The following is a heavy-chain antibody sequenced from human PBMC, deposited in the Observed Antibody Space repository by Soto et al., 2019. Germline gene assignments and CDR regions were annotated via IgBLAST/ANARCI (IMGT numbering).Heavy chain of an antibody. Sequence: ETLSLACAVYGASFSGYYWSWIRQPPGKGLEWIGEINHSGTTNYNPSLKSRVTMSVDTSKSQFSLKLTSVTAADTDVYYCAREKAVASTGWLDPWGQGTLVTVYS. D-gene: IGHD6-19*01. CDR2: INHSGTT. V-gene: IGHV4-34*01. CDR3: AREKAVASTGWLDP. CDR1: GASFSGYY. J-gene: IGHJ5*02.